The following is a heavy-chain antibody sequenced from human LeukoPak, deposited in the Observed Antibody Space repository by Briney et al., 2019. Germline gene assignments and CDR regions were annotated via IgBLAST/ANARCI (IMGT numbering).Heavy chain of an antibody. Sequence: GGSLRLSCSASGFTFSRHHMTWVRQAPGKGLEWVSSISATSTFIEDADSVKGRFTISRDNAKNPVYLQMDSLKDEDTAVYYCATIPTGGLVRAGVIDVWGQGTTVTVSS. CDR1: GFTFSRHH. CDR2: ISATSTFI. CDR3: ATIPTGGLVRAGVIDV. V-gene: IGHV3-21*01. D-gene: IGHD2-21*01. J-gene: IGHJ6*02.